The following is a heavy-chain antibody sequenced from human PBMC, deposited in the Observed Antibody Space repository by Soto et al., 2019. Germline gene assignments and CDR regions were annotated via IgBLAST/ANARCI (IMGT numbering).Heavy chain of an antibody. V-gene: IGHV4-34*01. Sequence: PSETLSLTCAVYGGSFSGYYWSWIRQPPGKGLEWIGEINHSGSTNYNPSLKSRVTISVDTSKNQFSLKLSSVTAADTAVYYCARVREINNWFDPWGQGTLVTVSS. CDR1: GGSFSGYY. D-gene: IGHD3-16*01. CDR3: ARVREINNWFDP. CDR2: INHSGST. J-gene: IGHJ5*02.